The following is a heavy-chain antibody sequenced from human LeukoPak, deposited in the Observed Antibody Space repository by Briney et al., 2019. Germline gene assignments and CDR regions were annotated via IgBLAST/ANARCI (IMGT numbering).Heavy chain of an antibody. CDR2: IRYDGSNK. CDR3: AKRVPYSSSSVYFDY. V-gene: IGHV3-30*02. D-gene: IGHD6-6*01. J-gene: IGHJ4*02. CDR1: GFTFSSYG. Sequence: GGSLRLSCAASGFTFSSYGMHWVRQAPGKGLEWVAFIRYDGSNKYYADSVKGRFTISKDNSKNTLYLRMNSLRADDTAVYYCAKRVPYSSSSVYFDYWGQGTLVTVSS.